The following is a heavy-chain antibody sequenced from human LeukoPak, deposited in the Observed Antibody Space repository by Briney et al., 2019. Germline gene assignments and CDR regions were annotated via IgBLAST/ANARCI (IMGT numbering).Heavy chain of an antibody. V-gene: IGHV3-66*01. CDR1: GFTFSSYS. CDR2: IYSGGKT. Sequence: GGSLRLSCAASGFTFSSYSMNWVRQAPGKGLEWVSIIYSGGKTYYGDSVKGRFTISRDKSKNTLYLQMNSLRAGDTAVYYCAREWYFDYWGQGTLVTVSS. CDR3: AREWYFDY. J-gene: IGHJ4*02.